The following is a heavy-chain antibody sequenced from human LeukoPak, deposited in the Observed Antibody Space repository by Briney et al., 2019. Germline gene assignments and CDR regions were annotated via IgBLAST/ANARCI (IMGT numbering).Heavy chain of an antibody. V-gene: IGHV1-58*01. CDR3: AAGGVTTIDWFDP. CDR1: GFTFTSSA. Sequence: SVKVSCKASGFTFTSSAVQWVRQARGQRLEWIGWIVVGSGNTNYAQKFQGRVTITRDMSTSTAYMELSSLRSEDTAVYYCAAGGVTTIDWFDPWGQGTLVTVSS. D-gene: IGHD5-12*01. J-gene: IGHJ5*02. CDR2: IVVGSGNT.